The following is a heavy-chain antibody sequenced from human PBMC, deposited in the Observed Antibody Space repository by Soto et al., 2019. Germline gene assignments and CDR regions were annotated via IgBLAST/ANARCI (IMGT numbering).Heavy chain of an antibody. CDR2: IYYSGST. D-gene: IGHD3-9*01. CDR1: GGSISSSSYY. CDR3: AGHNLRYFDSSEIDY. V-gene: IGHV4-39*01. Sequence: QLQESGPGLVKPSETLSLTCTVSGGSISSSSYYWGWIRQPPGKGLEWIGSIYYSGSTYYNPSLKSRVTISVDTSKNQFSLKLSSVTAADTAVYYCAGHNLRYFDSSEIDYWGQGTLVTVSS. J-gene: IGHJ4*02.